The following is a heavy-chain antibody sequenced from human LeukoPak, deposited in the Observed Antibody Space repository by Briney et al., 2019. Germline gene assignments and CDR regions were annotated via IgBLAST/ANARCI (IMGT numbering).Heavy chain of an antibody. CDR2: IYYSGST. Sequence: PSETLSLTCTVSGGSISSYYWSWTRQPPGKGLEWIGYIYYSGSTNYNPSLKSRVTISVDTSKNQFSLKLSSVTAADTAVYYCARNLGYCSGGSCPVVYWGQGTLVTVSS. CDR3: ARNLGYCSGGSCPVVY. V-gene: IGHV4-59*01. D-gene: IGHD2-15*01. CDR1: GGSISSYY. J-gene: IGHJ4*02.